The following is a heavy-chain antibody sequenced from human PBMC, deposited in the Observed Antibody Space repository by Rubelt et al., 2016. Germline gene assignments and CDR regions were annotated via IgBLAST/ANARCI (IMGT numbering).Heavy chain of an antibody. D-gene: IGHD6-6*01. J-gene: IGHJ4*02. CDR2: IIPIFRGS. CDR3: ARTPIASSSQYHFDL. V-gene: IGHV1-69*01. CDR1: GGTFGSHP. Sequence: QVLLVQSGAEVKKPGSAVKVSCKAPGGTFGSHPFSWVRQAPGQGLEWVGAIIPIFRGSHYAQRFQGRVTITADESTGTAYMEVRSLKYEDTAVYYCARTPIASSSQYHFDLWGQGTLVTVSA.